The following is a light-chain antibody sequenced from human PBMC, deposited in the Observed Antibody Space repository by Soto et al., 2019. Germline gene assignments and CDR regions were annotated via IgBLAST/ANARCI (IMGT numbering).Light chain of an antibody. CDR2: DVS. Sequence: QSALTQPASVSGSPGQSITISCTGTSSDVGGYNYVSWYQQHPGKAPKLMIYDVSNRPSGVSNHFSGPRSGNTASLTISGLQAEDEADYYCSSYTSSSTVVFGGGTKLTVL. J-gene: IGLJ2*01. CDR1: SSDVGGYNY. CDR3: SSYTSSSTVV. V-gene: IGLV2-14*01.